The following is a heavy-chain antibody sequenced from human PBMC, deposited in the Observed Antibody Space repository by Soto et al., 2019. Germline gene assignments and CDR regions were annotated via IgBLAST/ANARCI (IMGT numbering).Heavy chain of an antibody. CDR2: IWYDGSNK. Sequence: GGSLRLSCAASGFTFSSYGMHWVRQAPGKGLEWVAVIWYDGSNKYYADSVKGRFTISRDNSKNTLYLQMNSLRAEDTAVYYCAREELLWFGILDVWGQGTTVTVSS. V-gene: IGHV3-33*01. D-gene: IGHD3-10*01. CDR1: GFTFSSYG. J-gene: IGHJ6*02. CDR3: AREELLWFGILDV.